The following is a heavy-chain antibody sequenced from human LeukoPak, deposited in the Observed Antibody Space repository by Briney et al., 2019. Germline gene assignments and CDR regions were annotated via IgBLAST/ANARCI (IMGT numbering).Heavy chain of an antibody. J-gene: IGHJ4*02. V-gene: IGHV3-74*01. CDR3: AGGEYNWNSIC. CDR2: IYSDGSIT. CDR1: GFTIRSYW. Sequence: GGSLRLSCAASGFTIRSYWMHWVRQAPGKGLVWVSRIYSDGSITNYADSVKSRFTSSRDNATNTLYLQMHSLRAEDTAVYYCAGGEYNWNSICWGQGTLVTVSS. D-gene: IGHD1-1*01.